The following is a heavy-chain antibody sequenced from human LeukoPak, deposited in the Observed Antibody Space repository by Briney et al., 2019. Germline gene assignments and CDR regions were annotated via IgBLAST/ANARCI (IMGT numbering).Heavy chain of an antibody. CDR3: AKEYVLLWFGELYRYFDY. J-gene: IGHJ4*02. CDR1: GFTFSSYA. D-gene: IGHD3-10*01. Sequence: GGSLRLSCAASGFTFSSYAMSWVRQAPGKGLEWVSAISGSGGSTYYADSVKGRFTISRDNSKNTLYLQMNSLRAEDTAVYYCAKEYVLLWFGELYRYFDYWGQGTLVTVSS. V-gene: IGHV3-23*01. CDR2: ISGSGGST.